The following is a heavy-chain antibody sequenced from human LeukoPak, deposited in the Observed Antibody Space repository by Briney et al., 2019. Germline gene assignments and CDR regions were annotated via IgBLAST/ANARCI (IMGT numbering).Heavy chain of an antibody. D-gene: IGHD5-24*01. CDR1: GGPSSSGSYY. V-gene: IGHV4-61*02. J-gene: IGHJ6*02. CDR3: ARDLMAGDYYYGMDV. CDR2: IYTSGST. Sequence: SQTLSLTCTVSGGPSSSGSYYWSWIRQPAGKGLEWIGRIYTSGSTNYNPSLKSRVTISVDTSKNQFSLKLSSVTAADTAVYYCARDLMAGDYYYGMDVWGQGTTVTVSS.